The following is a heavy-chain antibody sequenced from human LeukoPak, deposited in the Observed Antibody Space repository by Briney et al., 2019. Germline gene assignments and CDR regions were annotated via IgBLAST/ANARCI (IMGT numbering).Heavy chain of an antibody. V-gene: IGHV3-30*18. D-gene: IGHD3-3*01. CDR3: AKDLITTTRQV. Sequence: PGRSLRLSCAASGFTFSSYGMHWVRQAPGKGLXWVADISYDGSNKYYADSVKGRFTISRDNSKNTLYLQMNSLRAEDTAVYYCAKDLITTTRQVWGQGTLVTVSS. CDR1: GFTFSSYG. CDR2: ISYDGSNK. J-gene: IGHJ4*02.